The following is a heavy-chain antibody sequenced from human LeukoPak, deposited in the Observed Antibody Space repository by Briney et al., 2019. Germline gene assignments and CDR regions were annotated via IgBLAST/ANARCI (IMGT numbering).Heavy chain of an antibody. Sequence: GGSLRLSCTTSGFTFGDYVMTWVRQAPGKGLEWVSFIRSGGTTEYAASVKGRFTISRDDSKSIAYLQMNSLKTEDTAVYFCAKSRSGSANWALQIFDNWGQGTLVTVSS. D-gene: IGHD1-1*01. CDR1: GFTFGDYV. J-gene: IGHJ4*02. CDR3: AKSRSGSANWALQIFDN. CDR2: IRSGGTT. V-gene: IGHV3-49*04.